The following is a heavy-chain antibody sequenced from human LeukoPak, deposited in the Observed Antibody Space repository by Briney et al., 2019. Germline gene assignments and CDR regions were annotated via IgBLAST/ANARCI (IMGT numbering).Heavy chain of an antibody. D-gene: IGHD6-6*01. V-gene: IGHV4-59*01. CDR3: ARPSPGAIAALNYFDY. CDR2: IYYSGST. CDR1: GGSISSYY. J-gene: IGHJ4*02. Sequence: PSETLSLTCTVSGGSISSYYWSWIRQPPGKGLEWIGYIYYSGSTNYNPSLKSRVTISVDTSKNQFSLKLSSVTAADTAVYYCARPSPGAIAALNYFDYWGQGTLVTVSS.